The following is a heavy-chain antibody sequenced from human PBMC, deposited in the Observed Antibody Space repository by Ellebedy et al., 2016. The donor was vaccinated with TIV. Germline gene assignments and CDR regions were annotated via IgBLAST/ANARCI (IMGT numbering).Heavy chain of an antibody. D-gene: IGHD3-3*01. CDR2: IIPIFGTA. V-gene: IGHV1-69*05. CDR3: ARVGTIFGVVIDFDY. Sequence: SVKVSCXASGGTFSSYAISWVRQAPGQGLEWMGGIIPIFGTANYAQKFQGRVTMTRDTSTSTVYMELSSLRSEDTAVYYCARVGTIFGVVIDFDYWGQGTLVTVSS. CDR1: GGTFSSYA. J-gene: IGHJ4*02.